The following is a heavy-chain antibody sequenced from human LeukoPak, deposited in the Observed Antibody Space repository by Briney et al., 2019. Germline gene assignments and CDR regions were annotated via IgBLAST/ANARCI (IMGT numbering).Heavy chain of an antibody. J-gene: IGHJ6*03. CDR1: GFTVSSNY. V-gene: IGHV3-53*01. Sequence: PGGSLRLSCAASGFTVSSNYMSWVRQAPGKGLEWVSVIYSGGSTYYADSVKGRFTISRDNSKNTLYLQMSSLRAEDTAVYYCAGALLKGAVYYYYYMDVWGKGTTVTVSS. CDR2: IYSGGST. CDR3: AGALLKGAVYYYYYMDV.